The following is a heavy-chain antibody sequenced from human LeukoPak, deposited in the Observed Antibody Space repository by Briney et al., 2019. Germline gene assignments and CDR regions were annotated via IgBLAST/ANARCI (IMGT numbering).Heavy chain of an antibody. CDR1: GYSFTSYW. CDR3: ARREGGITFGGVIVRGYYFDY. D-gene: IGHD3-16*02. Sequence: GESLKISWKGPGYSFTSYWIGWVRQIPGKGLEWMGIIYPGDSDTRYSPPFQGQVTISADKSISTAYSQWSSLKATDTAMYCCARREGGITFGGVIVRGYYFDYWGQETLVTVSS. V-gene: IGHV5-51*01. J-gene: IGHJ4*02. CDR2: IYPGDSDT.